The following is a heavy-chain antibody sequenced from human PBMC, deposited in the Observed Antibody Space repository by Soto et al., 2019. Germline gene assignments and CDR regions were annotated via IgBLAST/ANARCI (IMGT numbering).Heavy chain of an antibody. Sequence: GGSLRLSCAASGFTFSGYSMNWVRQSPGKGLEWVSSISSSSSYIYYADSVKGRSTISRDNAKNSLYLQMNSLRAEDTAVYYCARSGYYYYYGMDVWGQGTTVTVSS. V-gene: IGHV3-21*01. CDR3: ARSGYYYYYGMDV. CDR2: ISSSSSYI. CDR1: GFTFSGYS. J-gene: IGHJ6*02.